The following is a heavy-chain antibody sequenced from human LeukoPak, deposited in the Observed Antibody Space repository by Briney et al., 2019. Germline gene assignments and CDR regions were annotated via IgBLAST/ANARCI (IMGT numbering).Heavy chain of an antibody. D-gene: IGHD5-12*01. J-gene: IGHJ4*02. V-gene: IGHV4-4*07. Sequence: SETLSLTCTVSGGSITIYYWSWIRQPAGKGLEWIGRIYTSGSTNYSPSLKSRVTISIHTSKTHFSLELNSVTAADTAVYYCARVGYSGYDYNFDFWGQGTLVTVSS. CDR1: GGSITIYY. CDR2: IYTSGST. CDR3: ARVGYSGYDYNFDF.